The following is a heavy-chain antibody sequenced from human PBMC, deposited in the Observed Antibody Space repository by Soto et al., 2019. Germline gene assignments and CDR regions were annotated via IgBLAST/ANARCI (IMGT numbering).Heavy chain of an antibody. J-gene: IGHJ5*02. D-gene: IGHD3-22*01. CDR2: IYYSGST. Sequence: NPSETLSLTCAVSVASIGTSNWWSWVRQSPGKGLEWIGYIYYSGSTYYNPSLKSRVSISLDKSKNQFSLKLTSVTAADTAVYFCARTGKFYYYDMSGLPFDPWGPGVLVTVSS. CDR1: VASIGTSNW. CDR3: ARTGKFYYYDMSGLPFDP. V-gene: IGHV4-4*02.